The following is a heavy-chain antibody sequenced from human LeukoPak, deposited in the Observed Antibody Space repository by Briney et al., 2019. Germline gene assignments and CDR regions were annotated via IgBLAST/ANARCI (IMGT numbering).Heavy chain of an antibody. J-gene: IGHJ4*02. CDR2: INPNSGGT. V-gene: IGHV1-2*06. D-gene: IGHD2/OR15-2a*01. Sequence: ASVKVSCKASGYTFTDYYMHWVRQAPGQGLEWVGRINPNSGGTNYAQKFQGRVTMTRDTSISTAYMELTRLASDDTAVYYCAKAKTIVGTFGFDYWGQGTLVTVSS. CDR1: GYTFTDYY. CDR3: AKAKTIVGTFGFDY.